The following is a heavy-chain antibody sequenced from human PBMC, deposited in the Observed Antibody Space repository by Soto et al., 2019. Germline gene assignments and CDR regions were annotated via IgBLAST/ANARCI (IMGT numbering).Heavy chain of an antibody. V-gene: IGHV3-21*01. CDR3: ARENGHCTDACNRGAFDI. Sequence: EVPVVESGGGLVKPGGSLRLSCAASGFTFSEYSFLWVRQAPGKGLEWLSFIANGDNHIFYSDSVKGRFTISRDNAKKSVYLQLNSLRADDSAVYYCARENGHCTDACNRGAFDIWGQGTMVTVSS. CDR1: GFTFSEYS. CDR2: IANGDNHI. J-gene: IGHJ3*02. D-gene: IGHD2-2*01.